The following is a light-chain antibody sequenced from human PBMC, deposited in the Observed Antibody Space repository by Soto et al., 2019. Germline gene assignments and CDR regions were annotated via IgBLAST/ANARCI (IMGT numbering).Light chain of an antibody. V-gene: IGKV3D-15*01. J-gene: IGKJ4*01. CDR3: QQYNNGPPLT. Sequence: EIVMTQSPATLSVSPGERATLSCRASQSVSSNLAWYQQKPRQAPRLLIYGASTRATGIPARFSGSGSGTEFTLTISSLQSEDVAVYYCQQYNNGPPLTFGGGTKVDIK. CDR1: QSVSSN. CDR2: GAS.